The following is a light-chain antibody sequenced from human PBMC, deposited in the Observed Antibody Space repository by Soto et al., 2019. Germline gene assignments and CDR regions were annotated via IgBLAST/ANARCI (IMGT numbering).Light chain of an antibody. V-gene: IGKV3-20*01. Sequence: EIVLTQSPGTLSLSPGERATLSCRASQSVSSSYLAWYQQKLGQAPRLLIYGASSRATGIPDRFSGSGSGTDFTLTISRLEPEDFALYYCQQYGTSPYTFGQGTKVEIK. CDR2: GAS. CDR3: QQYGTSPYT. J-gene: IGKJ2*01. CDR1: QSVSSSY.